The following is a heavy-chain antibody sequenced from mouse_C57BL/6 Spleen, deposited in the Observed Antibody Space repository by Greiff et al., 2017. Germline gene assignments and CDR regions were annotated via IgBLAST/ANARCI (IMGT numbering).Heavy chain of an antibody. CDR1: GFTFSDYG. Sequence: EVKLMESGGGLVKPGGSLKLSCAASGFTFSDYGMHWVRQAPEKGLEWVAYISSGSSTIYYADTVKGRFTISRDNAKNTLFLQMTSLRSEDTAMYYCARGLDGYSAWFAYWGQGTLVTVSA. CDR3: ARGLDGYSAWFAY. J-gene: IGHJ3*01. CDR2: ISSGSSTI. V-gene: IGHV5-17*01. D-gene: IGHD2-3*01.